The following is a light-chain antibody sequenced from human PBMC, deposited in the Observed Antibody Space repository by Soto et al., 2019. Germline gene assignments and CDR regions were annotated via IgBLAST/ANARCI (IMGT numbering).Light chain of an antibody. Sequence: EVVLTQSPVTLSLSPGERVTLSCRASHSVSNFLAWYQHKPGQAPRLLIYDVSNRATGIPARFTGSGSGTDFTLTISSLEPEDFAVYYCQQRDSWPLTFGGGTKVEIK. J-gene: IGKJ4*01. CDR1: HSVSNF. CDR2: DVS. V-gene: IGKV3-11*01. CDR3: QQRDSWPLT.